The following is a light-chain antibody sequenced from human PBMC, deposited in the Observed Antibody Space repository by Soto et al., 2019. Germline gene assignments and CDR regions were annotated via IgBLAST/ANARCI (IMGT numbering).Light chain of an antibody. CDR2: GAS. Sequence: EIVLTQSPGTLTLSPGERATLSCRASQSVSSNNLAWYQQRPGQAPRLLIYGASTRATGIPDRFSGSGSGATFTLTITRLEPEDFAAYYCQQYGSSPRTFGQGTKVEIK. J-gene: IGKJ1*01. V-gene: IGKV3-20*01. CDR1: QSVSSNN. CDR3: QQYGSSPRT.